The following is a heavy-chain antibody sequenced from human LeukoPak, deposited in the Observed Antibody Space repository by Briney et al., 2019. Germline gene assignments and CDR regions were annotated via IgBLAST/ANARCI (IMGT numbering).Heavy chain of an antibody. Sequence: GGSLRLSCGASGFTLSSSGMHWVRQAPGKGLEWVSYIWYDGSNKYYADSVKGRFTISRDNSKNTLYLQMDSLRAEDTAVYYCARVTMVRGVIINWYYGMDVWGQGTTVTVSS. CDR1: GFTLSSSG. CDR3: ARVTMVRGVIINWYYGMDV. J-gene: IGHJ6*02. V-gene: IGHV3-33*01. D-gene: IGHD3-10*01. CDR2: IWYDGSNK.